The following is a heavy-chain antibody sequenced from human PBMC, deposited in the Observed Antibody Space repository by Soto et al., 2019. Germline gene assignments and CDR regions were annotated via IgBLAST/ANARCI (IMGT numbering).Heavy chain of an antibody. CDR2: IYYSGST. Sequence: PSETLSLTCTVSGGSISSYYWSWIRQPPGKGLEWIGYIYYSGSTNYNPSLKSRVTISVDTSKNQFSLKLSSVTAADTAVYYCASLVVRGVISPHFADWGQGTLVPVAS. CDR1: GGSISSYY. J-gene: IGHJ4*02. V-gene: IGHV4-59*08. D-gene: IGHD3-10*01. CDR3: ASLVVRGVISPHFAD.